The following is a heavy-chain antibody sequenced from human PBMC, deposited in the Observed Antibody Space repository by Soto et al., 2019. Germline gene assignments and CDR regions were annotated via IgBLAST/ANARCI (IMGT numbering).Heavy chain of an antibody. D-gene: IGHD5-12*01. CDR1: GGTFSSYA. V-gene: IGHV1-69*06. CDR2: IIPIFGTA. Sequence: SVKVSCKASGGTFSSYAISWVRQAPGQGLEWMGGIIPIFGTANYAQKFQGRVTITADKSTSTAYMELSSLRSEDTAVYYCARHVDIVATLRNNWSDPWGQGTLVTVSS. J-gene: IGHJ5*02. CDR3: ARHVDIVATLRNNWSDP.